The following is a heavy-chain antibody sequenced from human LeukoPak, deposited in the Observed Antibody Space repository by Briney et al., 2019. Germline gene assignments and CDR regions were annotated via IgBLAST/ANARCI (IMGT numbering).Heavy chain of an antibody. Sequence: SETLSLTCAVYGGSFSGYYWSWIRQPPGKGLEWIGEINHSGSTNYNPALMSRVTISVDTSKNQFSLKLSSVTAADTAVYYCARGRKILWFGEYFDYWGQGTLVTVSS. CDR3: ARGRKILWFGEYFDY. CDR1: GGSFSGYY. D-gene: IGHD3-10*01. V-gene: IGHV4-34*01. J-gene: IGHJ4*02. CDR2: INHSGST.